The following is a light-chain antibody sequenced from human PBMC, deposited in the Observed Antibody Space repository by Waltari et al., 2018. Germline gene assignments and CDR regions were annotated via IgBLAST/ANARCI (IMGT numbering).Light chain of an antibody. CDR2: GNI. CDR3: QSYDSSLSGYV. Sequence: QSVLTPPPSVSGAPGQRVTISCTGSSPNIGACYDVNSYQQLPGTAPKLLIYGNINRPSGVPDRFSGSKSGTSAYLAITGLQAEDEADYYCQSYDSSLSGYVFGTGTKVTVL. V-gene: IGLV1-40*01. CDR1: SPNIGACYD. J-gene: IGLJ1*01.